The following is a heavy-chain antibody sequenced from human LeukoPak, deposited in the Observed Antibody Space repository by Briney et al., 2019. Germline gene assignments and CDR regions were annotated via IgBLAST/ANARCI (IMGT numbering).Heavy chain of an antibody. CDR2: INRDGSST. Sequence: GGSLRLSCGASGFTFSSYWMHWVRQGPGKGVVWVSCINRDGSSTNYADSVKGRFTISRDNAKNTLYLQMSSLRAEDTAVYFCARDLEIATGPDYWGQGALVTVSS. V-gene: IGHV3-74*01. CDR1: GFTFSSYW. CDR3: ARDLEIATGPDY. J-gene: IGHJ4*02. D-gene: IGHD1-26*01.